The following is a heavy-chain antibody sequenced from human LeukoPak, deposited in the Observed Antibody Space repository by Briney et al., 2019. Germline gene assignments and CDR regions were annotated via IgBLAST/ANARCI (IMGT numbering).Heavy chain of an antibody. D-gene: IGHD1-26*01. CDR2: INPNSGGT. CDR3: ARGAWELLRLHFDY. CDR1: GYTFTGYY. J-gene: IGHJ4*02. Sequence: ASVKVSCKASGYTFTGYYMHWVRQAPGQGLEWMGWINPNSGGTNYAQKFQGWVTMTRDTSISTAYMELSRLRSDDTAVYYCARGAWELLRLHFDYWGQGTLVTVSS. V-gene: IGHV1-2*04.